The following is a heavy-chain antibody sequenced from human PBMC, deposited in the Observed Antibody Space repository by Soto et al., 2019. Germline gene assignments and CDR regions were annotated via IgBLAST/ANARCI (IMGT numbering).Heavy chain of an antibody. J-gene: IGHJ6*02. Sequence: ASVKVSCKASGYTFTGYYMHWVRQAPGQGLEWMGWINPNSGGTNYAQKFQGWVTMTRDTSISTAYMELSRLRSDDTAVYYCAIKQQLDLYGMDVWGQGTTVTVSS. CDR1: GYTFTGYY. CDR3: AIKQQLDLYGMDV. D-gene: IGHD6-13*01. CDR2: INPNSGGT. V-gene: IGHV1-2*04.